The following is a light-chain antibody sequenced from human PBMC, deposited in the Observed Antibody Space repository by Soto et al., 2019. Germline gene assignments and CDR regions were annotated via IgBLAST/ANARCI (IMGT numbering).Light chain of an antibody. Sequence: DIQMTQSPSTLSASVGDRVTISCRASQSISTWLALYQQKPGKAPDLLIYDASSLERGVPSRFSGIGSGTEINLTISSLQPDDAATNYCQQYNRYSRMFGKGTKLEI. V-gene: IGKV1-5*01. CDR2: DAS. J-gene: IGKJ1*01. CDR1: QSISTW. CDR3: QQYNRYSRM.